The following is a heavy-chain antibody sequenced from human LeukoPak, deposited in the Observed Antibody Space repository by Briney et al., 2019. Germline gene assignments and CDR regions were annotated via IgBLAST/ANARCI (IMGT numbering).Heavy chain of an antibody. V-gene: IGHV3-72*01. CDR3: ARYLTYPAFFDY. Sequence: GGSPRLSCAASGFIFSEHYMDWVRQAPGKGLEWVGRTRNKANSYTTEYAASVKGRFTISRDDSKNSVYLQMDSLKTEDTAVYYCARYLTYPAFFDYWGQGTLVTVSS. CDR1: GFIFSEHY. D-gene: IGHD4/OR15-4a*01. CDR2: TRNKANSYTT. J-gene: IGHJ4*02.